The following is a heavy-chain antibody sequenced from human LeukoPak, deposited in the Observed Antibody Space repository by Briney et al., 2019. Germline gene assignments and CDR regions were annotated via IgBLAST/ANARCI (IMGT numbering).Heavy chain of an antibody. CDR1: GGSFSGYY. Sequence: PSEALSLTRAHYGGSFSGYYWSWIRQPPGKGLEWIGEINHSGSTNYNPSLKSRVTISVDTSKNQFSLKLSSVTAADTAVYYCARVYYYGWYYYYYMDVWGKGTTVTVS. CDR2: INHSGST. CDR3: ARVYYYGWYYYYYMDV. V-gene: IGHV4-34*01. D-gene: IGHD3-22*01. J-gene: IGHJ6*03.